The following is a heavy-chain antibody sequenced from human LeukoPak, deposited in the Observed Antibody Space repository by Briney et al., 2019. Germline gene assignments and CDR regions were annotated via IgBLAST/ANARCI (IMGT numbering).Heavy chain of an antibody. CDR3: VRRVNYYYYYMDV. CDR2: SYCSGSN. CDR1: GGSISSGSYY. J-gene: IGHJ6*03. Sequence: SGTLSLPCIVSGGSISSGSYYWGWIRPPPGEGLGWLVSSYCSGSNYSDPSLKSLVTISVNTSSNPFPLRLNSVTAADTAVYYCVRRVNYYYYYMDVWGKGTTVTVSS. D-gene: IGHD5/OR15-5a*01. V-gene: IGHV4-39*06.